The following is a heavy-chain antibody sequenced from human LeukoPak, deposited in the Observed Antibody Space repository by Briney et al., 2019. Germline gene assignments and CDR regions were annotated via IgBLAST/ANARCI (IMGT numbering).Heavy chain of an antibody. CDR1: GFTFSSYG. J-gene: IGHJ6*04. D-gene: IGHD3-10*01. V-gene: IGHV3-33*01. CDR3: ARDLITMVRGVIKGRDRNYYYYGMDV. CDR2: IWYDGSNK. Sequence: GGSLRLSCAASGFTFSSYGMHWVRQAPGKGLEWVAAIWYDGSNKYYADSVKGRFTISRDNSKNTLYLQMNSLRAEDTAVYYCARDLITMVRGVIKGRDRNYYYYGMDVWGKGTTVTVSS.